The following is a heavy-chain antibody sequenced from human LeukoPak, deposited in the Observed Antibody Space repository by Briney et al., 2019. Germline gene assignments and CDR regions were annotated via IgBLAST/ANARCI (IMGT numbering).Heavy chain of an antibody. J-gene: IGHJ6*02. Sequence: GGSLRLSCAASGFTFSSYAMHWVRQAPGKGLEWVAVISYDGSNKYYADSVKGRFTISRDNSQTTLYLQMNSLRVEDTGVYYCARAPGNDYYNTIDVWGQGTTVTVSS. CDR1: GFTFSSYA. D-gene: IGHD2-8*01. CDR3: ARAPGNDYYNTIDV. V-gene: IGHV3-30*04. CDR2: ISYDGSNK.